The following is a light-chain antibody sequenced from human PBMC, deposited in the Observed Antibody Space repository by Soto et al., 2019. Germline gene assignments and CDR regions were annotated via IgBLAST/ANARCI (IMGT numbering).Light chain of an antibody. Sequence: QSALTQPASVSGSPGQSITISCTGTSSDIGAYNYVSWYQQHPGKAPKLMIYEVSHWPSGVSRRFSGSKSGNTASLTISGLQAEDEADYYCSSYTISSTGVFGGGTKLTVL. CDR3: SSYTISSTGV. V-gene: IGLV2-14*01. CDR2: EVS. J-gene: IGLJ3*02. CDR1: SSDIGAYNY.